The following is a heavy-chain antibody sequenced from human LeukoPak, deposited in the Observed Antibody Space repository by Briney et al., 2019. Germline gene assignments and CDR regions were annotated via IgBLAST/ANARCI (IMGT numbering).Heavy chain of an antibody. V-gene: IGHV1-2*02. Sequence: ASVKVSCKSSGYTFTGYYMHWVRQAPGQGLEWMGWINPNSGGTNYAQKFQGRVTMTRDTSISTAYMELSRLRSDDTAVYYCAREGIAAAGTFYPWGQGTLVTVSS. CDR2: INPNSGGT. J-gene: IGHJ5*02. D-gene: IGHD6-13*01. CDR3: AREGIAAAGTFYP. CDR1: GYTFTGYY.